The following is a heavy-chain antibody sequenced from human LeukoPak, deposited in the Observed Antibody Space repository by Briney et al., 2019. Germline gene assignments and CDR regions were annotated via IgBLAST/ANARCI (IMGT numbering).Heavy chain of an antibody. CDR3: AKDHFVTTVIDF. CDR1: GFTFSNYA. D-gene: IGHD4-11*01. V-gene: IGHV3-23*01. CDR2: ISGSGGST. Sequence: GRSLRLSCAASGFTFSNYAMNWVRQAPGKGLEWVSGISGSGGSTYYADSVKGRFTISRDNSKNTLYLQMNSLRAEDTAVYYCAKDHFVTTVIDFWGQGTLVTVSS. J-gene: IGHJ4*02.